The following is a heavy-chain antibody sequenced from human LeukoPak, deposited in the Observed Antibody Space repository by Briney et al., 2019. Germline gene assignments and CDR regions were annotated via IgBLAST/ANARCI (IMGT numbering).Heavy chain of an antibody. Sequence: GGSLRLSCAASGFTFSSDSMTWVRRAPGKGLEWVSTISGSGASTFYADPVKGRFTISRDNSKNTLYLHMNSLSAEDTAVYYCAKDSFSSRWGQGTLVTVSS. CDR1: GFTFSSDS. J-gene: IGHJ4*02. CDR2: ISGSGAST. D-gene: IGHD6-13*01. CDR3: AKDSFSSR. V-gene: IGHV3-23*01.